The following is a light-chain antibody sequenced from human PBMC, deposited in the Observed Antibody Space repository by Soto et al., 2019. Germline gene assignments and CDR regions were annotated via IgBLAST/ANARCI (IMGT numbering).Light chain of an antibody. CDR1: QSVSSN. V-gene: IGKV3-15*01. J-gene: IGKJ4*01. Sequence: EIVMTQSPATLSVSPGERATLSCRASQSVSSNLAWYQQKPGQAPRLLIYGASTRATGIPARFSGSGSGTEFTLTISSLQSEDLAVYYCTQYNNWPPLTFGGGTKVEIK. CDR2: GAS. CDR3: TQYNNWPPLT.